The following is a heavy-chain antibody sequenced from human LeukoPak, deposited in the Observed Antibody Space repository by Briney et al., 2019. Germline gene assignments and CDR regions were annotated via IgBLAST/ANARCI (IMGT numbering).Heavy chain of an antibody. V-gene: IGHV4-59*01. D-gene: IGHD3-22*01. CDR3: ARAASDYYGSSGYYFPWWFDP. J-gene: IGHJ5*02. CDR2: IYYSGST. Sequence: KASETLSLTCTVSGGSISSYYWSWIRQPPGKGLEWIGYIYYSGSTNYNPSLKSRVTISVDTSKNQFSLKLSSVTAADTAVYYCARAASDYYGSSGYYFPWWFDPWGQGTLVTVSS. CDR1: GGSISSYY.